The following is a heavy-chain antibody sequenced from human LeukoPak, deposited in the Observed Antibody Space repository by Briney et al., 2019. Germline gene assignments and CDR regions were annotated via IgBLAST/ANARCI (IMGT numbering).Heavy chain of an antibody. CDR1: GYTLTELS. V-gene: IGHV1-24*01. D-gene: IGHD6-6*01. J-gene: IGHJ5*02. Sequence: GASVKVSCKVSGYTLTELSMHWVRQAPGKGLEWMGGFDPEDGETIYAQKFQGRVTMTEDTSTDTAYMELSSLRSEDTAVYYCATAVRSSSYAPNWFDPWGQGTLVTVSS. CDR2: FDPEDGET. CDR3: ATAVRSSSYAPNWFDP.